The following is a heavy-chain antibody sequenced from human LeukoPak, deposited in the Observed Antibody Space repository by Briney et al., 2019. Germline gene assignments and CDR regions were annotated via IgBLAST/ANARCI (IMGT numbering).Heavy chain of an antibody. J-gene: IGHJ3*02. CDR2: INPSSGAT. D-gene: IGHD1-1*01. Sequence: GASVKVSCKTSGYTFTSYYIHWVRQAPGQGLEWMGIINPSSGATNYAQKFQGRVTITADESTSTAYMELSSLRSEDTAVYYCARGGRGEGTGTTRVAFDIWGQGTMVTVSS. V-gene: IGHV1-46*01. CDR3: ARGGRGEGTGTTRVAFDI. CDR1: GYTFTSYY.